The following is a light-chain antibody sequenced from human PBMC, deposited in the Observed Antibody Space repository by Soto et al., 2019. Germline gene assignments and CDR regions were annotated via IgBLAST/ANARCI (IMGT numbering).Light chain of an antibody. CDR3: LQDYNYPRT. V-gene: IGKV1-6*01. CDR1: QGIRND. CDR2: AAS. Sequence: AIQMTPSPSTLSASVGARVTITCRASQGIRNDLGWYQQKPGKAPKLLIYAASSLQSGVPSRFSGSGSGTDFTLTISSLQPEDFATYYCLQDYNYPRTFGQGTKVEIK. J-gene: IGKJ1*01.